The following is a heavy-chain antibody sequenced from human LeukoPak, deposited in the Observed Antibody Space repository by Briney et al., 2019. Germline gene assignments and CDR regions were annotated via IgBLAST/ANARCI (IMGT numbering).Heavy chain of an antibody. CDR1: GGSIDSYY. V-gene: IGHV4-59*01. CDR3: ARVYQSAEYYFDY. J-gene: IGHJ4*02. Sequence: SETLSLTCTVSGGSIDSYYWSGMRQTPGRELEGMVDSYYTRRTEYHPPSHSRGTISLDTSKNQLSLKLTSVTAADTAVYYCARVYQSAEYYFDYWGQGTLVSVSS. CDR2: SYYTRRT. D-gene: IGHD2-2*01.